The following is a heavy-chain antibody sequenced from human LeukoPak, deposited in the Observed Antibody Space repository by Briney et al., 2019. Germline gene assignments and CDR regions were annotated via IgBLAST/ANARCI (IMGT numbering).Heavy chain of an antibody. J-gene: IGHJ5*02. CDR2: IYTSGST. Sequence: SQTLSLTXTVSGGSISSGSYYWSWIRQPAGKGLEWIGRIYTSGSTNYNPSLKSRVTISVDTSKNQFSLKLSSVTAADTAVYYCARSPRYYDFWSGSDWFDPWGQGTLVTVSS. CDR3: ARSPRYYDFWSGSDWFDP. CDR1: GGSISSGSYY. D-gene: IGHD3-3*01. V-gene: IGHV4-61*02.